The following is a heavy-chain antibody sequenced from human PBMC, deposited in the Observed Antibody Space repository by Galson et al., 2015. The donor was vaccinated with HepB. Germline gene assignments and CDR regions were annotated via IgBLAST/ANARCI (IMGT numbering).Heavy chain of an antibody. Sequence: SLRLSCAASGFTFRSYAINGIRQAPGKGLEWVSSIRGSGGRTHYADSVKGRCTISRDNSKNTLYLQMNSLRAEDTDVYYCAKGWSAVFYDMDVWGQGTTVIVSS. V-gene: IGHV3-23*01. CDR2: IRGSGGRT. CDR3: AKGWSAVFYDMDV. D-gene: IGHD2-8*01. CDR1: GFTFRSYA. J-gene: IGHJ6*02.